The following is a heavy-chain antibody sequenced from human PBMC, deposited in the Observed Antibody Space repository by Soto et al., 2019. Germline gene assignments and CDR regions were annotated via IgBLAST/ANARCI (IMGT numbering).Heavy chain of an antibody. Sequence: VKVSCKASGYTFTGYYMHWVRQAPGQGLEWMGWINPNSGGTNYAQKFQGWVTMTRDTSISTAYMELSRLRSDDTAVYYCARVSVATITRGAFDIWGQGTMVTVSS. D-gene: IGHD5-12*01. CDR2: INPNSGGT. CDR3: ARVSVATITRGAFDI. J-gene: IGHJ3*02. V-gene: IGHV1-2*04. CDR1: GYTFTGYY.